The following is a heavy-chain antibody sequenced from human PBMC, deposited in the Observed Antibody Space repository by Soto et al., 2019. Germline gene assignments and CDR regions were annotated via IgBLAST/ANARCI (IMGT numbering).Heavy chain of an antibody. CDR2: IYSGGST. CDR3: ARADDSSGYYPFQH. Sequence: GGSLRLSCAASGFTVSSNYMSWVRQSPGKGLEWVSVIYSGGSTYYADSVKGRFTISRDNSKNTLYLQMNSLRAEDTAVYYCARADDSSGYYPFQHWGQGTLVTAPQ. V-gene: IGHV3-53*01. J-gene: IGHJ1*01. D-gene: IGHD3-22*01. CDR1: GFTVSSNY.